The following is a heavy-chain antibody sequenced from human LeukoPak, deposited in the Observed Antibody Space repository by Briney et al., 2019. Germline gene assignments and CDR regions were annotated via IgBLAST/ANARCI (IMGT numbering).Heavy chain of an antibody. CDR2: ISAYNGNT. J-gene: IGHJ4*02. CDR1: VYTFTSYG. V-gene: IGHV1-18*01. D-gene: IGHD3-10*01. Sequence: GASVKVSCKASVYTFTSYGISWVRQAPGQGLEWMGWISAYNGNTNYAQKLQGRVTMTTDTSTSTAYMELRSLRSDDTAVYYCARDQYYYGSGSYPSDYWGQGTLVTVSS. CDR3: ARDQYYYGSGSYPSDY.